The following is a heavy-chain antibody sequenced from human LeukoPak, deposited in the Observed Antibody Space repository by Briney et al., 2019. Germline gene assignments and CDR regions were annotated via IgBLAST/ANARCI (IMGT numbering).Heavy chain of an antibody. V-gene: IGHV3-11*01. Sequence: GGSLRLSCAASGFTFSDYYMSWIRQAPGKGLEWVSYISSSGSTIYYADSVKGRFTISRDNAKNSLYLQMNSLRAEDTAVYYCAKGLVVVAAAPTRYYGKDVWGQGTTVTVSS. CDR1: GFTFSDYY. J-gene: IGHJ6*02. D-gene: IGHD2-15*01. CDR2: ISSSGSTI. CDR3: AKGLVVVAAAPTRYYGKDV.